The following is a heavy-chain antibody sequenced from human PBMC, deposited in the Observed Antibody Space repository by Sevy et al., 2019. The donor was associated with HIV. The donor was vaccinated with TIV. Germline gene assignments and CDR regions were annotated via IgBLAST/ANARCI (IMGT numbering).Heavy chain of an antibody. V-gene: IGHV4-30-4*02. CDR1: GGSISNSDSY. J-gene: IGHJ4*02. D-gene: IGHD5-12*01. CDR2: IHYTGGT. Sequence: SETLSLTCTVSGGSISNSDSYWSWIRQPPGKGLEWIGYIHYTGGTYYNPFLKSRVAMSLDTSEKQFSLKLSSMTEADTAVYYCASKRGYNHGPFDYWGQGTLVTVSS. CDR3: ASKRGYNHGPFDY.